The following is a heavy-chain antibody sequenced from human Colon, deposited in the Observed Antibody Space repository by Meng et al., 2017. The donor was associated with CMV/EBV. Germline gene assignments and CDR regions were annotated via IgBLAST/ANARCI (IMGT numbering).Heavy chain of an antibody. J-gene: IGHJ5*02. CDR1: GFTLSDSW. CDR3: ARVNGFLGWFDP. V-gene: IGHV3-11*01. D-gene: IGHD3-3*01. Sequence: GESLKISCRVSGFTLSDSWMNWVRQAPGKGLEWVSYISASGGAFYYADSVKGRFTISRDNAKNSLYLQMNSLRAEDTAVYYCARVNGFLGWFDPWGQGTLVTVSS. CDR2: ISASGGAF.